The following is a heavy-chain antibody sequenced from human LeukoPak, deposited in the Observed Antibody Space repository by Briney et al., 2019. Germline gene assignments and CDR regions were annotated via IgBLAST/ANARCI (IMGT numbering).Heavy chain of an antibody. CDR1: GFTFDDYA. Sequence: GGSLRLSCAASGFTFDDYAMHWVWQAPGKGLEWVSGISWNSGSIGYADSVKGRFTISRDNAKNSLYLQMNSLRAEDTALYYCAKDSRYSSSSRFDPWGQGTLVTVSS. CDR2: ISWNSGSI. J-gene: IGHJ5*02. V-gene: IGHV3-9*01. D-gene: IGHD6-13*01. CDR3: AKDSRYSSSSRFDP.